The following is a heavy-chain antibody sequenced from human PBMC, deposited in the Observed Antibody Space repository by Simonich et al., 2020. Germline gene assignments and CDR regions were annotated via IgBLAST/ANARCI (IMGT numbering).Heavy chain of an antibody. V-gene: IGHV3-74*01. CDR1: GFTFSSYW. CDR3: AREAGDLWYFDL. D-gene: IGHD7-27*01. Sequence: EVQLVESGGGLVQPGGSLRLSCAASGFTFSSYWMNWVRQAPGKGLVCVSLINSDGSSTSYAESVKGRFTISRDNAKNTLYLQMNSLRAEDTAVYYCAREAGDLWYFDLWGRGTLVTVSS. CDR2: INSDGSST. J-gene: IGHJ2*01.